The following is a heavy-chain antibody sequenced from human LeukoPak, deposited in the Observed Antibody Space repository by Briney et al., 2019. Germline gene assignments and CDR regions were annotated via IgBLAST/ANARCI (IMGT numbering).Heavy chain of an antibody. CDR3: ARHRGYSYGYDAFDI. D-gene: IGHD5-18*01. V-gene: IGHV4-30-2*01. CDR2: IYHSGST. J-gene: IGHJ3*02. CDR1: GGSISSGGYS. Sequence: SQTLSLTCAVSGGSISSGGYSWSWIRQPPGKGLEWIGYIYHSGSTNYNPSLKSRVTISVDTSKNQFSLKLSSVTAADTAVYYCARHRGYSYGYDAFDIWGQGTMVTVSS.